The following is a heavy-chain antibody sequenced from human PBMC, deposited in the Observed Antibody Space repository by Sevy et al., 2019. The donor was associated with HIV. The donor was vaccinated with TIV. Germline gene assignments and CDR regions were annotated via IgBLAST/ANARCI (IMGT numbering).Heavy chain of an antibody. D-gene: IGHD2-21*01. J-gene: IGHJ4*02. CDR3: ARGSLADPVLCAGDCYLAPNY. Sequence: GGSLRLSCAASGFTFSSYWMSWVRQAPGKGLEWVANIKQDGSEKYYVDSVKGRFTISRDNAKNSLYLQMNSLRAEDTAVYYCARGSLADPVLCAGDCYLAPNYWGQGTLVTVSS. V-gene: IGHV3-7*03. CDR1: GFTFSSYW. CDR2: IKQDGSEK.